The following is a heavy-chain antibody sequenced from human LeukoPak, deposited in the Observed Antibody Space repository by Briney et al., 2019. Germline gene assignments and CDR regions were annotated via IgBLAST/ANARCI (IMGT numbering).Heavy chain of an antibody. Sequence: PSETLSLTCAVSGGSISSSNWWSWVRQPPGKGLEWIGEIYHSGTTNYNSSLKSRVTISVDKSKNQFSLKLSSVTAADTAVYYCARGPIQLWLYYGMDVWGQGTTVTVSS. CDR3: ARGPIQLWLYYGMDV. CDR2: IYHSGTT. J-gene: IGHJ6*02. D-gene: IGHD5-18*01. V-gene: IGHV4-4*02. CDR1: GGSISSSNW.